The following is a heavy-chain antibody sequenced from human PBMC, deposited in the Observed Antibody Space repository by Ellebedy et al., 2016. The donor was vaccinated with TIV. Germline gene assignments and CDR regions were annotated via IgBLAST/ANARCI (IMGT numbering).Heavy chain of an antibody. J-gene: IGHJ4*02. CDR2: IYYSGST. CDR3: ARHELWFEIDY. CDR1: GGSISSSSYY. Sequence: MPSETLSLTCTVSGGSISSSSYYWGWIRQPPGKGLEWIGSIYYSGSTYYNPSLKSRVTISVDTSKNQFSLKLSSVTAADTAVYYCARHELWFEIDYWGQGTLVTVSS. V-gene: IGHV4-39*01. D-gene: IGHD3-10*01.